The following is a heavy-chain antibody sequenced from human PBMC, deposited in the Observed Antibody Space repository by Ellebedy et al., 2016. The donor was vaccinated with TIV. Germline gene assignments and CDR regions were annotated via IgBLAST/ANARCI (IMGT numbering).Heavy chain of an antibody. D-gene: IGHD7-27*01. J-gene: IGHJ4*02. CDR1: GYTFTSLG. CDR2: ISGDNGDT. V-gene: IGHV1-18*04. CDR3: ARGGKTRNWALDY. Sequence: AASVKVSCKASGYTFTSLGITWVRQAPGQGLEWMGWISGDNGDTNYGQNLQGRVTMTTDTSTNTAYMELRRLRSDDTAVYYCARGGKTRNWALDYWGQGTQVTVSS.